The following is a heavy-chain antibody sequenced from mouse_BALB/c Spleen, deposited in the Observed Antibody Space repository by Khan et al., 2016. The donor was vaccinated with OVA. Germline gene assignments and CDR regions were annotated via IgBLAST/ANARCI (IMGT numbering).Heavy chain of an antibody. D-gene: IGHD2-3*01. V-gene: IGHV3-2*02. J-gene: IGHJ4*01. CDR2: ISYSGST. CDR3: ARDGSRYNYAMDY. CDR1: GYSITSDYA. Sequence: EVQLVESGPGLVKPSQSLSLTCTVTGYSITSDYAWNWIRQFPGNTLEWMGYISYSGSTNYNPSLKSRISITRDTSKNQFILQLNYVTTEDTATYYCARDGSRYNYAMDYWGQGTSVTVSS.